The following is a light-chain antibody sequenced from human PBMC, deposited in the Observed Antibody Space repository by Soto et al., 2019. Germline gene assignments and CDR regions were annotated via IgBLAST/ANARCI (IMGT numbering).Light chain of an antibody. J-gene: IGLJ2*01. CDR3: SSYTSSSTLP. CDR2: DVS. V-gene: IGLV2-14*01. CDR1: SSDFGGYNY. Sequence: QSALTQPASVSGSPGQSITISCTGTSSDFGGYNYVSWYQQHPGKAPKLMIYDVSNRPSGVSNRFSGSKSGNTASLTISGLQAEDEADYYCSSYTSSSTLPFGGGTKLTVL.